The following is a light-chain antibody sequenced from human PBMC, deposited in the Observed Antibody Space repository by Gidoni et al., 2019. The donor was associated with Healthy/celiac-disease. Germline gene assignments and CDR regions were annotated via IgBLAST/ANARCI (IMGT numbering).Light chain of an antibody. CDR1: QSGLYSYNKKNY. CDR3: QQYYSTPRT. V-gene: IGKV4-1*01. CDR2: WAS. Sequence: DIVMTPSPDSLAVYPGESATINCKSSQSGLYSYNKKNYLAWYQQKQGQPPKLLIYWASTRESGVPDRFSGSGSGTDLTLTISSLQAEDGAVYYCQQYYSTPRTFGGGTKVEIK. J-gene: IGKJ4*01.